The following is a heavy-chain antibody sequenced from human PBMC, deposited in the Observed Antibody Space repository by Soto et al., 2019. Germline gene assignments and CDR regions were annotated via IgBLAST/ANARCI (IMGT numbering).Heavy chain of an antibody. D-gene: IGHD3-16*01. Sequence: PSETLSLTCAVSGYSISSANWLGWIQQPPGKGLEWIGYMHYSGSTHYSPSLRSRVTLSADTSKNQFSLTLSSVTAVDTAVYYCVRYVSGSNARWFGPWGQGTLVTVS. V-gene: IGHV4-28*01. CDR2: MHYSGST. CDR3: VRYVSGSNARWFGP. J-gene: IGHJ5*02. CDR1: GYSISSANW.